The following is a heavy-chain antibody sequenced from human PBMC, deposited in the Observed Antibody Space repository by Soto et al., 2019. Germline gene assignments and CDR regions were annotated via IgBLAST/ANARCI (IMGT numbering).Heavy chain of an antibody. D-gene: IGHD3-10*01. V-gene: IGHV3-23*01. CDR3: AKDRNVLLWFGELQAFDY. CDR2: ISGSGGST. CDR1: GFTFSSYA. J-gene: IGHJ4*02. Sequence: GGSLRLSCAASGFTFSSYAMSWVRQAPGKGLEWVSAISGSGGSTYYADSVKGRFTISRDNSKNTLYLQMNSLRAEETAVYYCAKDRNVLLWFGELQAFDYWGQGTLVTVSS.